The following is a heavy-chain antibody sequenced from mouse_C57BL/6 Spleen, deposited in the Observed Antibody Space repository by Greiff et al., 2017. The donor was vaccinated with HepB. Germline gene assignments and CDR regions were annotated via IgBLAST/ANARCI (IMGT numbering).Heavy chain of an antibody. CDR2: INPSTGGT. V-gene: IGHV1-42*01. Sequence: VQLKQSGPELVKPGASVKISCKASGYSFTGYYMNWVKQSPEKSLEWIGEINPSTGGTTYNQKFKAKATLTVDKSSSTAYMQLKSLTSEDSAVYYCARWDAHFDYWGQGTTLTVSS. CDR3: ARWDAHFDY. CDR1: GYSFTGYY. J-gene: IGHJ2*01. D-gene: IGHD4-1*01.